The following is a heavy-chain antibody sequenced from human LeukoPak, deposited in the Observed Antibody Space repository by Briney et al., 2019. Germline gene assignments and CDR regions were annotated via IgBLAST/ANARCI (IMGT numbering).Heavy chain of an antibody. V-gene: IGHV1-18*04. Sequence: ASVKVSCKASGYTSTGYYMHWVRQAPGQGFEWMGWISAYNGNTNYAQKFQGRVTMTTDTSTSTAYMELSRLRSDDTAVYYCARVRNIAAADFDYWGQGTLVTVSS. CDR3: ARVRNIAAADFDY. D-gene: IGHD6-13*01. CDR1: GYTSTGYY. J-gene: IGHJ4*02. CDR2: ISAYNGNT.